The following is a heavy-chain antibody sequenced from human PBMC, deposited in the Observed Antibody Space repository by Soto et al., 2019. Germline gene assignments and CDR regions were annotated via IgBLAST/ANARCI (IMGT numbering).Heavy chain of an antibody. V-gene: IGHV1-2*02. J-gene: IGHJ6*02. D-gene: IGHD3-3*01. CDR2: INPNSGGT. CDR3: ARGRGVVTIFGVVTPAGYGMDV. CDR1: GYTFTGYY. Sequence: ASVKVSCKASGYTFTGYYMHWVRQAPGQGLELMGWINPNSGGTNYAQKFQGRVTMTRDTSISTAYMELSRLRSDDTAVYYCARGRGVVTIFGVVTPAGYGMDVWGQGATVTVYS.